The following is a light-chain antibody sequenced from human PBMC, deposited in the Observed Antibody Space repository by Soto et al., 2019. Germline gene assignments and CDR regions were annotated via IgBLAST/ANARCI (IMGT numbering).Light chain of an antibody. J-gene: IGKJ3*01. CDR3: KQYGSSLFT. CDR1: QSVSSY. Sequence: EIVLTQSPATLSLSPGERATLSCRASQSVSSYLAWYQQKPGQAPRLLIYDASNRATGIQARFSGSGSGTDFTLTIRRLEPEDFAVYYCKQYGSSLFTFGPGTKVDIK. CDR2: DAS. V-gene: IGKV3-20*01.